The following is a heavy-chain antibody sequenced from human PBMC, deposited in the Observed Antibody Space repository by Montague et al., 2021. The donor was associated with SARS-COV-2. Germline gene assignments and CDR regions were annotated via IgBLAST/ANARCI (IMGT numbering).Heavy chain of an antibody. V-gene: IGHV3-33*01. J-gene: IGHJ4*02. CDR2: LWYDGGNK. CDR3: ARELRGFSTSWYALDS. D-gene: IGHD6-13*01. Sequence: SLRLSCAAPGFTFSSFGMHWVRQAPGKGLEWVAALWYDGGNKYYADSVKGRFTISRDNSKNTLYLQMNSLRAEDTAVYYCARELRGFSTSWYALDSWGQGTLVTVSS. CDR1: GFTFSSFG.